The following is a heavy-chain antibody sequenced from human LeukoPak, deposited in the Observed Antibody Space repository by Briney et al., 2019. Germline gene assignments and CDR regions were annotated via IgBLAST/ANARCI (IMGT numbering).Heavy chain of an antibody. CDR1: GFTFSSYG. D-gene: IGHD3-22*01. Sequence: GGSLRLSCAASGFTFSSYGMHWVRQAPGKGLEWVSYISSSGSTIYYADSVKGRFTISRDNAKNSLYLQMNSLRAEDTAVYYCARRSHYDSSGYLDYWGQGTLVTVSS. V-gene: IGHV3-48*04. J-gene: IGHJ4*02. CDR2: ISSSGSTI. CDR3: ARRSHYDSSGYLDY.